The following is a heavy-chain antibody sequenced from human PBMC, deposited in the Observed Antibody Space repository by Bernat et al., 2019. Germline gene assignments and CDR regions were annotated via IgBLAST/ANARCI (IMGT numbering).Heavy chain of an antibody. Sequence: QVQLVESGGGVVQPGRSLRLSCAASGFGFSTYGMHWVRQAPGKGLEWVAVIWCDGSNKYYEYSVKGRFIISRDNSKNTLYLQMNSLRAEDPAVYYCAGDGTYGDSEFWFDPWGRGTLVIVSS. CDR1: GFGFSTYG. V-gene: IGHV3-33*01. D-gene: IGHD4-17*01. J-gene: IGHJ5*02. CDR2: IWCDGSNK. CDR3: AGDGTYGDSEFWFDP.